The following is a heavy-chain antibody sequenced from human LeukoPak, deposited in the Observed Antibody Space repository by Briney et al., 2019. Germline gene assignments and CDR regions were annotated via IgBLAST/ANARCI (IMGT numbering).Heavy chain of an antibody. CDR2: IKQDGSEK. J-gene: IGHJ4*02. V-gene: IGHV3-7*03. CDR3: ARDLKVVVAATPFDY. CDR1: GFTFSSYW. D-gene: IGHD2-15*01. Sequence: GGSLRLSCAASGFTFSSYWMSWVRQAPGRGLEWVANIKQDGSEKYYVDSVKGRFTISRDNAKNSLYLQMNSLRAEDTAVYYCARDLKVVVAATPFDYWGQGTLVIVSS.